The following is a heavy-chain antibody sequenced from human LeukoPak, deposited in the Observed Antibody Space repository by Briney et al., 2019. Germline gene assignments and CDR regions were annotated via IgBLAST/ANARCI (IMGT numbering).Heavy chain of an antibody. Sequence: GGSLRLSCAASGFTFSSYAMGWVRQAPGKGLEWVSAISGSGGSTYYADSVKGRFTISRDNSKNTLYLQMNSLRAEDTAVYYCAKAPHIVGATPFDYWGQGTLVTVSS. V-gene: IGHV3-23*01. CDR3: AKAPHIVGATPFDY. D-gene: IGHD1-26*01. J-gene: IGHJ4*02. CDR1: GFTFSSYA. CDR2: ISGSGGST.